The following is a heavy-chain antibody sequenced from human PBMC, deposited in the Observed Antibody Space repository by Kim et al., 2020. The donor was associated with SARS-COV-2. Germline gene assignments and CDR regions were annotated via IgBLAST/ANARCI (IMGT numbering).Heavy chain of an antibody. CDR2: IKQDGSEK. V-gene: IGHV3-7*01. Sequence: GGSLRLSCAASGFTFSSYWMSWVRQAPGKGLEWVANIKQDGSEKYYVDSVKGRFTISRDNAKNSLYLQMNSLRAEDTAVYYCARDRILLWFGELLSWFDPWGQGTLVTVSS. CDR3: ARDRILLWFGELLSWFDP. J-gene: IGHJ5*02. D-gene: IGHD3-10*01. CDR1: GFTFSSYW.